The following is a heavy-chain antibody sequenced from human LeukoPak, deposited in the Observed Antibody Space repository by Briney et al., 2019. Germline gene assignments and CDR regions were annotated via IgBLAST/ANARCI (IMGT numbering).Heavy chain of an antibody. CDR1: GGSISSYY. CDR2: ISWSGGSI. J-gene: IGHJ4*02. Sequence: ESLSLTCGVSGGSISSYYWSWVRQPPGKGLEWVAGISWSGGSIHYADSVKGRFSISRDNAKKSLFLQMNSLRAEDTALYYCARLKASSWYNAPFDCWGQGTLVTVSA. D-gene: IGHD6-13*01. V-gene: IGHV3-20*04. CDR3: ARLKASSWYNAPFDC.